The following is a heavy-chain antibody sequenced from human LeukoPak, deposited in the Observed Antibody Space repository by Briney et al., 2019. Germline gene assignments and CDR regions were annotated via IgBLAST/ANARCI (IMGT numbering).Heavy chain of an antibody. J-gene: IGHJ4*02. CDR3: ARDHNYAFDN. V-gene: IGHV3-48*01. D-gene: IGHD1-1*01. Sequence: GGSLRLSCTASGFPFIEYSMNWVRQVPGKGLEWISYIGIDSGNTKYADSVRGRFTISADKAKNSLYLQMNSLRVEDTAVYYCARDHNYAFDNWGQGTLVTVSS. CDR1: GFPFIEYS. CDR2: IGIDSGNT.